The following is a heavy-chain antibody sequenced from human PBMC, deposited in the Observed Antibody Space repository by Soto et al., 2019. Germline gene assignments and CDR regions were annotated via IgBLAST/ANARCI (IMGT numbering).Heavy chain of an antibody. Sequence: GGSLRLSCAASGFAVSRNYMSWVRQAPGKGPEWVSVIYSFDNTNYADSVKGRFTISRDNSKNSLYLQMNSLRVEDTAVYYCVRDKAYYGSGSLSGWDVWGQGTTVTVSS. CDR3: VRDKAYYGSGSLSGWDV. CDR1: GFAVSRNY. D-gene: IGHD3-10*01. CDR2: IYSFDNT. V-gene: IGHV3-53*01. J-gene: IGHJ6*02.